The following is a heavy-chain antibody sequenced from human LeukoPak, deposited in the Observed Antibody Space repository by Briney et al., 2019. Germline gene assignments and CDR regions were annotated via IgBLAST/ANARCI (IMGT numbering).Heavy chain of an antibody. J-gene: IGHJ4*02. D-gene: IGHD6-13*01. CDR1: GGSISSGSYY. V-gene: IGHV4-61*02. Sequence: PSETLSLTCTVSGGSISSGSYYWSWIRQPAGKGLEWIGRIYTSGSTNYNPSLKSRVTISVDTSKNQFSLKLSSVTAADTAVYYCARGKMSEAAADPLDYWGQGTLVTVSS. CDR3: ARGKMSEAAADPLDY. CDR2: IYTSGST.